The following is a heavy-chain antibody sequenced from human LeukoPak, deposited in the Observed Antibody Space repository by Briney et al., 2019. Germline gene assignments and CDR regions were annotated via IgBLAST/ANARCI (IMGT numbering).Heavy chain of an antibody. CDR1: GYTVTSYD. J-gene: IGHJ4*02. V-gene: IGHV1-8*03. CDR2: MNPNSGNT. D-gene: IGHD2-8*01. CDR3: ARRVKYCTNGVCYHFQY. Sequence: ASVKVSCKASGYTVTSYDIIWVRQATGQGLEWMGWMNPNSGNTGYAQKFQGRVTITRNASISTAYLELGSLRAEDTALYYCARRVKYCTNGVCYHFQYWGQRTLVRVPS.